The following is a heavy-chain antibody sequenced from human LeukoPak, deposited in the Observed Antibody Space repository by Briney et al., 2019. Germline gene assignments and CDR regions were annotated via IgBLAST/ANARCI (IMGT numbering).Heavy chain of an antibody. CDR1: GFTFSSYG. J-gene: IGHJ3*02. CDR2: TWYDGSNK. Sequence: GGSLRLSCAASGFTFSSYGMHWVRQAPGKGLEWVAVTWYDGSNKYYADSVKGGFTISRDNPKNTLYLQMNSLRVEDTAVYYCARVHWGNYYLNAFDIWGQGTMVTVSS. CDR3: ARVHWGNYYLNAFDI. V-gene: IGHV3-33*01. D-gene: IGHD3-10*01.